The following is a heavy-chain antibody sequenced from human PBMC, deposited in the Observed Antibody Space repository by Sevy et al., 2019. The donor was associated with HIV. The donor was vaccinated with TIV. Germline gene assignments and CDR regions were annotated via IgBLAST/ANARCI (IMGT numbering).Heavy chain of an antibody. CDR1: GDSFSGYT. CDR3: ARASSCGGDCYYLHY. J-gene: IGHJ4*02. Sequence: ASVKVSCKSSGDSFSGYTIIWVRQAPGQGLEWMGGIIPLSGPAGPTNSAQNFQDRATITADISTDTAYMELSSLRSEDTALYFCARASSCGGDCYYLHYWGQGTLVTVSS. D-gene: IGHD2-21*02. CDR2: IIPLSGPAGPT. V-gene: IGHV1-69*06.